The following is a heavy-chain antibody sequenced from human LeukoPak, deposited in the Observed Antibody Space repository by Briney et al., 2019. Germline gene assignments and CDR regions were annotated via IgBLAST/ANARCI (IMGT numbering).Heavy chain of an antibody. CDR3: ARDRSTSGRQY. CDR2: IYYSGST. CDR1: GGSISSYY. V-gene: IGHV4-59*01. D-gene: IGHD3-10*01. J-gene: IGHJ4*02. Sequence: SETLSLTCTVSGGSISSYYWSWIRHPPGKGLEWIGYIYYSGSTNYNPSLKSRVTISVDTSKNQFSLKLRSVTAADTAVYYCARDRSTSGRQYWGQGTLVTVSS.